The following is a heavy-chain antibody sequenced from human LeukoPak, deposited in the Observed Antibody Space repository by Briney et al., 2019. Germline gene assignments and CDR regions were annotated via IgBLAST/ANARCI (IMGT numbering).Heavy chain of an antibody. CDR2: IYTSGST. V-gene: IGHV4-4*07. J-gene: IGHJ6*03. CDR1: DDSISSYY. CDR3: ARGGARGGLVNYYYCMDV. Sequence: SETLSLTCTVADDSISSYYWSWIRQPANKGLEWIGRIYTSGSTNYNPSLKSRVTMSVDTSKNQFSLKLSSVTAADTAVYYCARGGARGGLVNYYYCMDVWGKGTTVTVSS. D-gene: IGHD1-26*01.